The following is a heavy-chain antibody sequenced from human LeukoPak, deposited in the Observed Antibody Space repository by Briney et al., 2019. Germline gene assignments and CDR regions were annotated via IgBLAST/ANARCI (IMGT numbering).Heavy chain of an antibody. V-gene: IGHV4-31*03. CDR1: GGSISSGAYY. CDR3: ARAEIWYYYDSSDYMFDY. CDR2: IYYSGST. D-gene: IGHD3-22*01. J-gene: IGHJ4*02. Sequence: SQTLSLTCTVSGGSISSGAYYWTWIRQHPGKGLEWIGYIYYSGSTYYNPSLKSRVTISVDMSKNQFSLKLSSVTAADTAMYYCARAEIWYYYDSSDYMFDYWGQGTLVTVSS.